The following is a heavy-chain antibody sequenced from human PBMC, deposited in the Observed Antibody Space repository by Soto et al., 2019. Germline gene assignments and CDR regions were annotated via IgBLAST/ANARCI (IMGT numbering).Heavy chain of an antibody. D-gene: IGHD1-26*01. Sequence: QVQLVQSGAEVKKPGSSVKVSCKASGGTFSNYAISWVRQAPGQGLEWMGGIIPIFGTPNYAQKFQGRVTITADKSTSTAYMEVRNLRSEDTAVYYWPRGWETVGSTTPFAYWGQGTLVTVSS. CDR1: GGTFSNYA. V-gene: IGHV1-69*06. CDR2: IIPIFGTP. J-gene: IGHJ4*02. CDR3: PRGWETVGSTTPFAY.